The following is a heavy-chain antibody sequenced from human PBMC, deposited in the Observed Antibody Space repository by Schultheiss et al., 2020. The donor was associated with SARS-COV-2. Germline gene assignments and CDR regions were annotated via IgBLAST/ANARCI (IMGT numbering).Heavy chain of an antibody. Sequence: GGSLRLSCSSSGFTFSDYYMSWIRQAPGKGLEWVSGISGSGGYTYYADSVKGRFTISRDNSKNTLYLQMNSLRAEDTAVYYCAKDRTGGGVDAFDIWGQGTMVTVSS. CDR1: GFTFSDYY. J-gene: IGHJ3*02. CDR3: AKDRTGGGVDAFDI. CDR2: ISGSGGYT. V-gene: IGHV3-23*01. D-gene: IGHD3/OR15-3a*01.